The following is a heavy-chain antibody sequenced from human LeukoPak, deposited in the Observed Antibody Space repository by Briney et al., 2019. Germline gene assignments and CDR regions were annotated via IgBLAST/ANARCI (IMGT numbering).Heavy chain of an antibody. CDR3: ACLKLKGTRGVDY. CDR2: ISSSSSYI. CDR1: GFTFSSYS. D-gene: IGHD3-10*01. J-gene: IGHJ4*02. Sequence: PGGSLRLSCAASGFTFSSYSMNWVRQAPGKGLEWVSSISSSSSYIYYADSVKGRFTISRDNAKNSLYLQMNSLRAEDTAVYYCACLKLKGTRGVDYWGQGTLVTVSS. V-gene: IGHV3-21*01.